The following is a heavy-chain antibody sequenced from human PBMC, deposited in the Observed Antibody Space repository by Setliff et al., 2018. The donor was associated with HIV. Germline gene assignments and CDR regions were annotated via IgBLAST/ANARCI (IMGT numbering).Heavy chain of an antibody. J-gene: IGHJ3*02. V-gene: IGHV4-4*08. CDR3: ARLNSGLNAFDI. CDR2: IYTSGST. D-gene: IGHD3-22*01. CDR1: GGSISSYY. Sequence: KASETLSLTCTVSGGSISSYYWSWIRQPPGKGLEWIGYIYTSGSTNYNPSLKSRVTISVDTSKNQFSLKLSSVTAADTAVYYCARLNSGLNAFDIWGQGTMVTVSS.